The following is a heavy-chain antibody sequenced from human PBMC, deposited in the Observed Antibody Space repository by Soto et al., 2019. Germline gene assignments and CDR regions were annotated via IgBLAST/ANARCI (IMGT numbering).Heavy chain of an antibody. V-gene: IGHV3-9*01. D-gene: IGHD6-19*01. CDR1: GFTFDDYA. CDR2: ISWNSGSI. J-gene: IGHJ4*02. CDR3: AKGRDIAVAGNFDY. Sequence: EVQLVESGGGLVQPGRSLRLSCAASGFTFDDYAMHWVRQAPGKGLEWVSGISWNSGSIGYADSVKGRFTISRDNAKNSLYLQMNSLRAEDTALYYCAKGRDIAVAGNFDYWGQGTLVTVSS.